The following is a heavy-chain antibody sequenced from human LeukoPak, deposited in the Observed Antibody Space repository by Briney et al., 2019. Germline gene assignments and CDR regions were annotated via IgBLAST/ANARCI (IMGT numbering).Heavy chain of an antibody. J-gene: IGHJ4*02. Sequence: PGRPLRLSCAASGFTFSSYAMHWVRQAPGKGLEWVAVISYDGSNKYYADSVKGRFTISRDNSKNTLYLQMNSLRAEDTAVYYCATLPRIVVVPAANFDYWGQGTLVTVSS. V-gene: IGHV3-30-3*01. CDR3: ATLPRIVVVPAANFDY. D-gene: IGHD2-2*01. CDR1: GFTFSSYA. CDR2: ISYDGSNK.